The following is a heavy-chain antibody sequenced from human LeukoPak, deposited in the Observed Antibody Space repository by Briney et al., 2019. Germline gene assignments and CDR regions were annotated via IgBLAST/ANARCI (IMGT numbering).Heavy chain of an antibody. V-gene: IGHV3-23*01. CDR2: ISGSGGST. D-gene: IGHD6-13*01. Sequence: GGTLRLSCAASGFTFSSYAMSWVRQAPGKGLEWVSAISGSGGSTYYADSVKGRFTISRDNSKNTLYLQMNSLRAEDTAVYYCAKRPPTQYSSSWGHDYWGQGTLVTVSS. CDR3: AKRPPTQYSSSWGHDY. CDR1: GFTFSSYA. J-gene: IGHJ4*02.